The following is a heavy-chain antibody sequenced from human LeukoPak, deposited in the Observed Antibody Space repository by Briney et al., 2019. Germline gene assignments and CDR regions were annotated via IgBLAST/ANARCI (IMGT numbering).Heavy chain of an antibody. CDR3: AISDYYDSSGYSNFDY. CDR2: ISWNSGSI. V-gene: IGHV3-9*01. Sequence: PGGSLRLSCAASGFTFDDYAMHWVRQAPGKGLEWVSGISWNSGSIGYADSVKGRFTISRDNAKNSLYLQMNSLRAEDTALYYCAISDYYDSSGYSNFDYWGQGTLVTVSS. CDR1: GFTFDDYA. J-gene: IGHJ4*02. D-gene: IGHD3-22*01.